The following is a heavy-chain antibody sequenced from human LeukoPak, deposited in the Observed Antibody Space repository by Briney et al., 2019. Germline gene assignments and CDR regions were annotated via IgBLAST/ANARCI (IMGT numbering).Heavy chain of an antibody. J-gene: IGHJ6*02. CDR3: ARDGAPPSGTEDYYYGMDV. CDR2: ISAYNGNT. V-gene: IGHV1-18*01. CDR1: GYTFTSYG. Sequence: ASVKVSCKASGYTFTSYGISWVRQAPGQGLEWMGWISAYNGNTNYAQKLQGRVTMTTDTSTSTAYMELRSLRSDDTAVYYCARDGAPPSGTEDYYYGMDVWGQGTTVTVSS. D-gene: IGHD1-7*01.